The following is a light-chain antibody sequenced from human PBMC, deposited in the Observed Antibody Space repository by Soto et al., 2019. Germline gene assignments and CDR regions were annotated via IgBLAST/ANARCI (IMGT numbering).Light chain of an antibody. CDR3: QHRSNWYT. J-gene: IGKJ2*01. CDR2: DAS. CDR1: QSVSSY. Sequence: EIVLTQSPATLSLSPGERATLSCRASQSVSSYFAWYQHKPGQAPRLLIYDASNRATGIPARFSGSGSGTDFTLTISSLEPEDFAFYYCQHRSNWYTFGQGTKLEIK. V-gene: IGKV3-11*01.